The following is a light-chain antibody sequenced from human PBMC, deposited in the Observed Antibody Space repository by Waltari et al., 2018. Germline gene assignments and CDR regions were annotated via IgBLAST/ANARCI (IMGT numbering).Light chain of an antibody. V-gene: IGLV7-43*01. CDR3: LLHFGGDQLV. Sequence: QTVVTQEPSLTVSPGGTVTLPCAPGTGPFAGDFYPSWFQQMPGQAPRALIFGSTNKYSWTPARFSGSLLGGKAALTLSGAQPEDEADYYCLLHFGGDQLVFGGGTKLTVL. J-gene: IGLJ3*02. CDR2: GST. CDR1: TGPFAGDFY.